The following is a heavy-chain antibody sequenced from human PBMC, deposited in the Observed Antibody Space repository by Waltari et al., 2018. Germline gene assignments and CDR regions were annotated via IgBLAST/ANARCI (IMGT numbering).Heavy chain of an antibody. CDR1: GFTVSNNY. CDR3: ARVIRDGPSGFYGIAAFDL. V-gene: IGHV3-53*02. Sequence: DVQLVETGGGLIQPGGSLRLSCSVSGFTVSNNYMTWVRLAPAKGLEWVSVIYSGGNTYYAASVTGRFSISRDNFNNTLFLQMNNLRAEDTAIYYCARVIRDGPSGFYGIAAFDLWGQGTMVTVSS. CDR2: IYSGGNT. J-gene: IGHJ3*01. D-gene: IGHD3-22*01.